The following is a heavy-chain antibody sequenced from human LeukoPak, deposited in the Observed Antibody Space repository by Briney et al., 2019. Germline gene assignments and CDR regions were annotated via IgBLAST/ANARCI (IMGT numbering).Heavy chain of an antibody. J-gene: IGHJ4*02. CDR2: ISTTGSSI. V-gene: IGHV3-48*04. Sequence: GGSLRLSCAASGFTFSSYGMHWVRQAPGKGLEWVSYISTTGSSIYYADSVKGRFTISRDNVKNLLYLQMNSLRAEDTAVYYCARVQRGIAVALDYWGQGTLATVSS. CDR1: GFTFSSYG. D-gene: IGHD6-19*01. CDR3: ARVQRGIAVALDY.